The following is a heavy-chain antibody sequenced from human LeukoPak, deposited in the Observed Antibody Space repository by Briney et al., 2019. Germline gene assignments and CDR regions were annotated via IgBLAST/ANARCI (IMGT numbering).Heavy chain of an antibody. V-gene: IGHV3-48*04. J-gene: IGHJ6*02. CDR3: ATTATHIYYYGMDV. D-gene: IGHD2-21*02. CDR1: GFTFSSYS. Sequence: PGGSLRLSCAASGFTFSSYSMNWVRQAPGKGLEWVSYISSSSSTIYYADSVKGRFTISRDNAKNSLYLQMNSLRAEDTAVYYCATTATHIYYYGMDVWGQGTTVTVPS. CDR2: ISSSSSTI.